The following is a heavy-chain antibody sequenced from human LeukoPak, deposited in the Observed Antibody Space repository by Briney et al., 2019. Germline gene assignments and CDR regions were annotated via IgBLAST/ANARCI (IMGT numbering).Heavy chain of an antibody. CDR2: ISYDGSNK. D-gene: IGHD3-22*01. V-gene: IGHV3-30*18. Sequence: PGRSLRLSCATSRFTFSSYGMHWVRQAPGKGLEWVAVISYDGSNKYYAYSVKGRFTISRDNSKNTLYLQMNSLRPEDTAVYYCAKDANTHYYDSSGYPPFFDYWGQGTLVTVSS. CDR3: AKDANTHYYDSSGYPPFFDY. J-gene: IGHJ4*02. CDR1: RFTFSSYG.